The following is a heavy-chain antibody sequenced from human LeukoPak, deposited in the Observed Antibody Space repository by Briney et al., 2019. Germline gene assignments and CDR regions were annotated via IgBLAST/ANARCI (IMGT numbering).Heavy chain of an antibody. CDR1: GFTFSSYG. V-gene: IGHV3-30*18. D-gene: IGHD3-10*01. CDR3: AKDPGQSFDY. Sequence: GGSLRLSCAASGFTFSSYGMHWVRQAPGKGLEWVAVISYDGSNKYYADSVKGRFTISRDNSKNTLYLQMNSPRAEDTAVYYCAKDPGQSFDYWGQGTLVTVSS. CDR2: ISYDGSNK. J-gene: IGHJ4*02.